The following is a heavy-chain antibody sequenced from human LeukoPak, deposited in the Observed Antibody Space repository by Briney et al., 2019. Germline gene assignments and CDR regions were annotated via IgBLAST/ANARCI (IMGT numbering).Heavy chain of an antibody. D-gene: IGHD1-1*01. J-gene: IGHJ6*04. CDR2: IIPIFGTA. CDR1: GGTFSSYA. V-gene: IGHV1-69*13. Sequence: SVKVSCKASGGTFSSYAISWVRQAPGQGLEWMGGIIPIFGTANYAQKFQGRVTITADESTSTAYMELSSLRSEDTAVYYCARQTVQLERYYYGMNVWGKGTTVTVSS. CDR3: ARQTVQLERYYYGMNV.